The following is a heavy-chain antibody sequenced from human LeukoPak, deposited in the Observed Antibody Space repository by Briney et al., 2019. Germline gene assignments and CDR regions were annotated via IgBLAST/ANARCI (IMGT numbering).Heavy chain of an antibody. CDR2: ISGSGGST. J-gene: IGHJ5*02. CDR1: GFTFSSYA. D-gene: IGHD3-22*01. Sequence: GGSLRLSCAASGFTFSSYAMSWVRQAPGKGLEWVSAISGSGGSTYYADSVKGRFTISRDNSKNTLYLQMNSLRAEDTAVYYCAKDGWLFKKKNWFAPWGQEPLVTVSS. V-gene: IGHV3-23*01. CDR3: AKDGWLFKKKNWFAP.